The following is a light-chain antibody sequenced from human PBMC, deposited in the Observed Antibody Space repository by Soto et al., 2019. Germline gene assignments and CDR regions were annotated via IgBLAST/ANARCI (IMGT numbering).Light chain of an antibody. V-gene: IGKV1-39*01. J-gene: IGKJ4*01. CDR1: QTISSY. Sequence: DIQMTQSPSSLSASVGDRVTITCRASQTISSYLNWYQQKPGKAPNLLIYAASTLQSGVPSRFSGSGSGTDFTLTISSLQPEDFATYYCQQSYSTPRTFGGGTKVDIK. CDR2: AAS. CDR3: QQSYSTPRT.